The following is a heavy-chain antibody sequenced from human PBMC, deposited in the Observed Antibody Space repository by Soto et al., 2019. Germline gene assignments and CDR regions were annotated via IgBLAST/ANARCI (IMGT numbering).Heavy chain of an antibody. V-gene: IGHV4-61*08. CDR2: IYYSGST. J-gene: IGHJ3*01. CDR1: FGSISSGGYY. Sequence: SETLSLTCTFSFGSISSGGYYWSWIRQHPRKGLEWIAYIYYSGSTKYNPSLESRATISVDTSKRQVSLTLPSVTAADTAMYYCARDLRGHYGPWGQGTMVTVSS. CDR3: ARDLRGHYGP. D-gene: IGHD4-17*01.